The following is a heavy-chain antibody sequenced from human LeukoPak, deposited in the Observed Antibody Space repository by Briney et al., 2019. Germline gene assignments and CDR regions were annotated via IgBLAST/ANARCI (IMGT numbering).Heavy chain of an antibody. J-gene: IGHJ6*03. V-gene: IGHV4-34*01. CDR1: GGSFSGYY. CDR3: ARLDRITFGGVIVAYYYYMDV. Sequence: PSETLSLTCAVYGGSFSGYYWSWIRQPPGKGLEWIGEINHSGSTNYNPSLKSRVTISVDTSKNQFSLKLSSVTAADTAVYYCARLDRITFGGVIVAYYYYMDVWGKGTTVTVSS. D-gene: IGHD3-16*02. CDR2: INHSGST.